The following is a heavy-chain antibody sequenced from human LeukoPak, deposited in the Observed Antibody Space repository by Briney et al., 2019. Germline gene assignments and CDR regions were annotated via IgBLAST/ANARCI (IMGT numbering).Heavy chain of an antibody. Sequence: SETLSLTCTVSGGSISSYYWSWIRQPPGKGLEWIGYIYYSGSTNYNPSLKSRVTISVDTSKNQFSLKLSSVTAADTAVYYCARDGDIAMVFDYWGQGTLVTVSS. CDR2: IYYSGST. D-gene: IGHD5-18*01. V-gene: IGHV4-59*01. CDR3: ARDGDIAMVFDY. J-gene: IGHJ4*02. CDR1: GGSISSYY.